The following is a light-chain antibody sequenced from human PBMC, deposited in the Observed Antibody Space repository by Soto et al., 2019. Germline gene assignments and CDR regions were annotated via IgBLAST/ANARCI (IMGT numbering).Light chain of an antibody. CDR2: GAS. J-gene: IGKJ1*01. CDR1: QGISSF. V-gene: IGKV1-9*01. Sequence: DIQLTQSPPFLSASVGDRVTIICRASQGISSFLAWYQQKPGKAPKLLISGASTVERGVPSRFSGSGSGAEFTLTISSLQPEDFATYYCQQSYSSPPTFGQGTKVEIK. CDR3: QQSYSSPPT.